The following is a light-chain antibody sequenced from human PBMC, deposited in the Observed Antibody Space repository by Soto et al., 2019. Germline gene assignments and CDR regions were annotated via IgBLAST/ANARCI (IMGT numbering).Light chain of an antibody. V-gene: IGLV2-14*03. CDR2: VVR. Sequence: QSVLTQPASVSGSPGQSITISCTGTSSEVGGKKYVSWYQHYPGKAPKLMICVVRNRPSGVSNRFSGSKSGNTASLTFSGLQAEDEADYYCSAFTGTTYVFGTGTKVTVL. J-gene: IGLJ1*01. CDR3: SAFTGTTYV. CDR1: SSEVGGKKY.